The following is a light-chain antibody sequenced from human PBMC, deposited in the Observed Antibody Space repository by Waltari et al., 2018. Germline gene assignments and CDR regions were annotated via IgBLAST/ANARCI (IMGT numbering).Light chain of an antibody. CDR1: SSDVGGYHY. Sequence: QSALTQPASVSGSPGQSITISCTGTSSDVGGYHYVSWYQQHPGKAPKLMIYEVSNRPPGVSNRFSGSKSGNTASLTISGLQAEDEAHYYCSSYTSSSTHYVFGTGTKVTVL. CDR2: EVS. V-gene: IGLV2-14*01. J-gene: IGLJ1*01. CDR3: SSYTSSSTHYV.